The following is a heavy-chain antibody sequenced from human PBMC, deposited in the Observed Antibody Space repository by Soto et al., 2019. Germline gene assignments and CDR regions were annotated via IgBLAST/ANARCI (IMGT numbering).Heavy chain of an antibody. Sequence: PGGSLRLSCAASGFTFSDYYMSWIRQAPEKGLEWVSDIIGSATSVYYADSVKGRFTISRDNSKNTLYLQMNSLRADDTAVYYCAKLGSSSWSPHYYFDYWGQGTLVTVSS. CDR1: GFTFSDYY. J-gene: IGHJ4*02. V-gene: IGHV3-11*01. D-gene: IGHD3-10*01. CDR2: IIGSATSV. CDR3: AKLGSSSWSPHYYFDY.